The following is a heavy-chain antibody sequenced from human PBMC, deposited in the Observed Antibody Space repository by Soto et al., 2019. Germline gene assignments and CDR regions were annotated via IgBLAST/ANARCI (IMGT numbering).Heavy chain of an antibody. D-gene: IGHD3-16*02. V-gene: IGHV1-69*13. Sequence: GASVKVSCKASGGTFSRYAISWVRQAPGQGLEWMGGIIPIFGTANYAQKFQGRVTITADESTSTAYMELSSLRSEDTAVYYCARTHNRHYYYYGMDVWGQGTTVTVSS. CDR3: ARTHNRHYYYYGMDV. J-gene: IGHJ6*02. CDR2: IIPIFGTA. CDR1: GGTFSRYA.